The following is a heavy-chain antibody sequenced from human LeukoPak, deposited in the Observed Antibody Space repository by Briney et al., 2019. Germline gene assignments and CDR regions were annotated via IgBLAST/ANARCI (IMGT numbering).Heavy chain of an antibody. J-gene: IGHJ2*01. CDR1: GFTFSDYA. Sequence: PGGSLRLSFAASGFTFSDYAMHWVRQAPGKELEYVSAISSNGGSIHYANSVKGRFTISRDNSKNTLYLQMDSLRAEDMAVYYCARDTCGCGSGWHLYWYFDLWGRGTLVTVSS. CDR2: ISSNGGSI. V-gene: IGHV3-64*01. D-gene: IGHD6-19*01. CDR3: ARDTCGCGSGWHLYWYFDL.